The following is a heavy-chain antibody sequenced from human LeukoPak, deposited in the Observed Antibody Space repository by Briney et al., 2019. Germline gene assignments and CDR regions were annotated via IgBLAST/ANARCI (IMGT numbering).Heavy chain of an antibody. J-gene: IGHJ4*02. CDR3: ANDFDN. CDR1: GFTFTNYA. Sequence: GGSLRLPCAASGFTFTNYAMNWVRQAPGKGLEWVSGISSSGESTYSTDSVKGRFTISRDNSRNTLYLQMNSLRDEDTAVYYCANDFDNWGQGTLVTVSS. V-gene: IGHV3-23*01. CDR2: ISSSGEST.